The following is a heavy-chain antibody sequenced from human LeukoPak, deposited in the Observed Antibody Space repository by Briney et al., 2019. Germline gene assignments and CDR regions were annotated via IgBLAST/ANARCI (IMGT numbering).Heavy chain of an antibody. Sequence: VASVKVSCKASGGTFSSYAISWVRQAPGQGLEWMGRIIPILGIANYAQKFQGRVTITADKSTSTAYMELSSLRSEDTAVYYCARGEVGATSVAPGGYWGQGTLVTVPS. CDR3: ARGEVGATSVAPGGY. J-gene: IGHJ4*02. CDR2: IIPILGIA. V-gene: IGHV1-69*04. CDR1: GGTFSSYA. D-gene: IGHD1-26*01.